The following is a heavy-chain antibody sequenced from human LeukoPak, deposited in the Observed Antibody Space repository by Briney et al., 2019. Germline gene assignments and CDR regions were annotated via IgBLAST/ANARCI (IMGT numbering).Heavy chain of an antibody. CDR1: GFTFSSYS. CDR3: ARDDPSPGYSSGWPYFDY. V-gene: IGHV3-21*01. CDR2: ISSSSRYI. D-gene: IGHD6-19*01. J-gene: IGHJ4*02. Sequence: GGSLRLSCAASGFTFSSYSMNWVRQAPGKGLEWVSSISSSSRYIYYADSVKGRFTISRDNAKNSLYLQMNSLRAEDTAVYYCARDDPSPGYSSGWPYFDYWGQGTLVTVSS.